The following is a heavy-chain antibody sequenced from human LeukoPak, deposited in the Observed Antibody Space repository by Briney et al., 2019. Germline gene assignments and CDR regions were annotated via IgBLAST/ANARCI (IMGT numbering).Heavy chain of an antibody. V-gene: IGHV3-48*03. CDR3: ARSLYGAYIDY. CDR1: GFTFSSYE. CDR2: IDSSGDTI. Sequence: GGSLRLSCAASGFTFSSYEMNWVRQAPGKGLEWVSYIDSSGDTIYYADSVRGRFTISRDNAKNSLYLQMNSLRAEDTAVYYCARSLYGAYIDYWGQGTLVTVSS. D-gene: IGHD4-17*01. J-gene: IGHJ4*02.